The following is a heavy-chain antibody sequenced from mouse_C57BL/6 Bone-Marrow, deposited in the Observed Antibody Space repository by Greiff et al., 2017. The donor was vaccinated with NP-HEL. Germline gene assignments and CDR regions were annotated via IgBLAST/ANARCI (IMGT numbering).Heavy chain of an antibody. D-gene: IGHD1-1*01. CDR3: APHFDYGSSPFAY. J-gene: IGHJ3*01. V-gene: IGHV5-4*03. Sequence: EVKLEESGGGLVKPGGSLKLSCEASGFTFSSYAMSWVRQTPEKRLEWVATISDGGSYTYYPDNVKGRFTISRDNAKNNLYLQMSHLKSEDTAMYYCAPHFDYGSSPFAYWGQGTLVTVSA. CDR1: GFTFSSYA. CDR2: ISDGGSYT.